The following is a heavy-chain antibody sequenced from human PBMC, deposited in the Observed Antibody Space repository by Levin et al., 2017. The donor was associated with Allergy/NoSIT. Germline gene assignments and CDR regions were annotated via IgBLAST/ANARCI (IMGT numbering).Heavy chain of an antibody. D-gene: IGHD5-12*01. CDR3: ARDGRYDTVDY. CDR1: GFTFSSYG. Sequence: SCAASGFTFSSYGMHWVRQAPGKGLEWVAVIWYDGSNKYYADSVKGRFTISRDNSKNTLYLQMNSLRAEDTAVYYCARDGRYDTVDYWGQGTLVTVSS. V-gene: IGHV3-33*01. J-gene: IGHJ4*02. CDR2: IWYDGSNK.